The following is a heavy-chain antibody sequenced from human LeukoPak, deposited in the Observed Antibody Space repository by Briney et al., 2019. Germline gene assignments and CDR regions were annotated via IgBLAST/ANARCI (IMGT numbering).Heavy chain of an antibody. J-gene: IGHJ3*02. V-gene: IGHV5-51*01. Sequence: GESLKISCKGSGYSFTSYWIAWVRQMPGKGLEWMGIIFPSDSDTRYSPSFQGQVTISADKSISTAYLQWSSLKASDIAMYYCARRSRIVGSTGTFDIWGQGTLVTVSS. CDR1: GYSFTSYW. CDR2: IFPSDSDT. CDR3: ARRSRIVGSTGTFDI. D-gene: IGHD1-26*01.